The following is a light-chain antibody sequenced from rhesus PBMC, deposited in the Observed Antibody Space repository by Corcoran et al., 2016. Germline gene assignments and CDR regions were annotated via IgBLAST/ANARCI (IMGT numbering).Light chain of an antibody. J-gene: IGKJ1*01. V-gene: IGKV1S14*01. CDR3: QQHNSYPRT. CDR2: YAS. CDR1: QGISHY. Sequence: DIQMTQSPSSLSASVGDPVTITCRASQGISHYLACYQQKPGKAPKPLIYYASNLESGVPSRFSGSGSGTDFTLTISSLQPEDFATYYCQQHNSYPRTFGQGTKVEIK.